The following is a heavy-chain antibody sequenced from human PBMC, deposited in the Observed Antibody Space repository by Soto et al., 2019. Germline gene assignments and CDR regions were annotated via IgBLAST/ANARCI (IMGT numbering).Heavy chain of an antibody. V-gene: IGHV4-31*03. CDR2: IWYGGST. D-gene: IGHD2-2*01. CDR1: GGSISSGGYY. CDR3: ARESGVCSSTSCQGGDAFDI. Sequence: QVQLQESGPGLVKPSQTLSLTCTVSGGSISSGGYYWSWIRQHPGKGLEWIGSIWYGGSTYYNPSRKSRVTISVDTSKNQFSLKLSSVTAADAAVYYCARESGVCSSTSCQGGDAFDIWGQGTMVTVSS. J-gene: IGHJ3*02.